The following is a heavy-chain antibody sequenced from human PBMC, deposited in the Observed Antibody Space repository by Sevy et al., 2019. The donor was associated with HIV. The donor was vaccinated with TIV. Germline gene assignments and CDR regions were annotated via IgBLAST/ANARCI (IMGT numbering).Heavy chain of an antibody. D-gene: IGHD6-19*01. CDR3: ARDRYSRGWYSGMDV. Sequence: GGSLRLSCAASGFTFSSYAMHWVRQAPGKGLEWVAVISYDGSNKYYADSVKGRFTISRDNSKNKLYLQMNSLRAEATAVYYCARDRYSRGWYSGMDVWGQGTTVTVSS. V-gene: IGHV3-30-3*01. CDR2: ISYDGSNK. CDR1: GFTFSSYA. J-gene: IGHJ6*02.